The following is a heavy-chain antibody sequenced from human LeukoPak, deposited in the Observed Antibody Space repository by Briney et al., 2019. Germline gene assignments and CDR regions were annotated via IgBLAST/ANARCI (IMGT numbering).Heavy chain of an antibody. CDR3: ARALYYDILTNYQTHTYYFDY. CDR1: GFAFSTYA. V-gene: IGHV3-30-3*01. CDR2: ISYDGINK. D-gene: IGHD3-9*01. Sequence: GGSLRLSCAASGFAFSTYAMHWVRQAPGKGLEWVARISYDGINKYYADSVKGRFTISRDNAKNSLYLQMNSLRAEDTAVYYCARALYYDILTNYQTHTYYFDYWGQGTLLTVSS. J-gene: IGHJ4*02.